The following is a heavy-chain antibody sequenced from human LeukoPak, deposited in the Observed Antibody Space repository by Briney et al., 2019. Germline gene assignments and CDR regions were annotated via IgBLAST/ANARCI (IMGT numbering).Heavy chain of an antibody. V-gene: IGHV4-39*01. Sequence: SETLSLTCTVSGGSISSSSYYWGWIRQPPGKGLEWIGSIYYSGSTYYNPSLKSRVIISVDTSKNQFSLKLNSVTAADTAVYYCARHEWGITNAFDTWGQGTMVTASS. CDR3: ARHEWGITNAFDT. J-gene: IGHJ3*02. CDR1: GGSISSSSYY. CDR2: IYYSGST. D-gene: IGHD1-26*01.